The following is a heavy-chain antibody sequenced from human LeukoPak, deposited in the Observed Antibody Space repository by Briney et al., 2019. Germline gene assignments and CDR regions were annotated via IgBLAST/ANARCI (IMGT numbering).Heavy chain of an antibody. CDR1: GYTFSRSA. V-gene: IGHV7-4-1*02. D-gene: IGHD4-17*01. J-gene: IGHJ4*02. CDR3: ARSLTYGDHPPFDY. CDR2: INTNTGNP. Sequence: ASVKVSCKASGYTFSRSAVNWVRQAPGQGLEWMGWINTNTGNPTYAQGFRGRVVFSLDTSVSTAYLQISSLKTEDTAVYFCARSLTYGDHPPFDYWGQGTLVTVSS.